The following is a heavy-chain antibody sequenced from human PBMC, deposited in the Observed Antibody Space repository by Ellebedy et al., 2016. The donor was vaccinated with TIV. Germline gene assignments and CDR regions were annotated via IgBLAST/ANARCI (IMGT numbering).Heavy chain of an antibody. CDR2: IYQDGSDQ. CDR3: ARRGSYGDYAVQVNSWFDR. Sequence: GESLKISCAASGFSFRSYWMSWVRQAPGKGLEWVANIYQDGSDQYYVDSVKGRFTISRDNANKLLFLQMNSLRVEETAVYYCARRGSYGDYAVQVNSWFDRWGQGTLVTVSS. CDR1: GFSFRSYW. J-gene: IGHJ5*02. V-gene: IGHV3-7*01. D-gene: IGHD4-17*01.